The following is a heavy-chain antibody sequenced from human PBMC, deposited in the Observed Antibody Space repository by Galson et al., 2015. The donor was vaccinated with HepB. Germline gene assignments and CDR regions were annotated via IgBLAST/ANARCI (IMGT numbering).Heavy chain of an antibody. CDR1: GYYFPTWW. CDR2: IFPADSDT. Sequence: QSGAEVKKSGESLKISCKGSGYYFPTWWIGWVRQGPGKGLEWMGIIFPADSDTRYSPSFQGQVTMSADRSINTAYLQWSSLKASDTAMYYCARRRFDSSTTYNFDYWGPGTLVTVSS. CDR3: ARRRFDSSTTYNFDY. D-gene: IGHD2/OR15-2a*01. V-gene: IGHV5-51*03. J-gene: IGHJ4*02.